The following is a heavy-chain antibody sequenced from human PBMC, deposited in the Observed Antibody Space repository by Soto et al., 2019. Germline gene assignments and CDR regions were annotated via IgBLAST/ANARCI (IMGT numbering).Heavy chain of an antibody. CDR1: GYSFTSYW. Sequence: PGESLKISCKGSGYSFTSYWIGWARQMPGKGLEWMGIIYPGDSDTRYSPSFQGQVTISADKSISTAYLQWSSLKASDTAMYYCARPQGYCSGGSCYSYYYGMDVWGQGTTVTVSS. CDR2: IYPGDSDT. J-gene: IGHJ6*02. CDR3: ARPQGYCSGGSCYSYYYGMDV. D-gene: IGHD2-15*01. V-gene: IGHV5-51*01.